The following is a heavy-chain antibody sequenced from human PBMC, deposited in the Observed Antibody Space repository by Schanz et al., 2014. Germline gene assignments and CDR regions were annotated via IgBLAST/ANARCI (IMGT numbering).Heavy chain of an antibody. CDR3: ARGRGCTGGSCYSWFDL. Sequence: QVQLVQSGAELRKPGTSVKVSCKTSGYTFSNDDINWVRQAIGQGPEWMGWMNPDSGNTGYAQKFQGRVTMTRNTSISTAYMELSSLRSEDTAVYYCARGRGCTGGSCYSWFDLWGQGTLDTVAS. CDR2: MNPDSGNT. V-gene: IGHV1-8*01. CDR1: GYTFSNDD. J-gene: IGHJ5*02. D-gene: IGHD2-15*01.